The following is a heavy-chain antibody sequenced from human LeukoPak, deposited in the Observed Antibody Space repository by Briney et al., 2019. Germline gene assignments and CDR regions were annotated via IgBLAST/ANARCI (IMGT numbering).Heavy chain of an antibody. CDR2: ISAYNGNT. D-gene: IGHD4-23*01. CDR1: GYTFTSYG. CDR3: AREIKYGGRYNWFDP. Sequence: ASVKVSCKASGYTFTSYGISWVRQAPGQGLEWMGRISAYNGNTNYAQKLQGRVTMTTDTSTSTAYMELRSLRSDDTAVYYCAREIKYGGRYNWFDPWGQGTLVTVSS. J-gene: IGHJ5*02. V-gene: IGHV1-18*01.